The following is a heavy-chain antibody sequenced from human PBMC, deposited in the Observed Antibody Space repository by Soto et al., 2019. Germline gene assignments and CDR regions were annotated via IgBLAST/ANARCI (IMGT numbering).Heavy chain of an antibody. CDR2: IWYDGSNK. CDR1: GFTFSSYG. CDR3: ARERGVVVVPAALDY. Sequence: PGGSLRLSCAASGFTFSSYGMHWVRQAPGKGLEWVAVIWYDGSNKYYADSVKGRFTISRDNSKNTLYLQMNSLRAEDTAVYYCARERGVVVVPAALDYWGQGTLVTVSS. D-gene: IGHD2-2*01. J-gene: IGHJ4*02. V-gene: IGHV3-33*01.